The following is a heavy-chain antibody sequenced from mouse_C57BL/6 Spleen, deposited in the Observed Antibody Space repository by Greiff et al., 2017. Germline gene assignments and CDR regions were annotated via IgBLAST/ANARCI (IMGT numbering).Heavy chain of an antibody. CDR3: ARHEADGAMDY. CDR1: GFTFSDYY. V-gene: IGHV5-12*01. D-gene: IGHD2-3*01. CDR2: ISNGGGST. J-gene: IGHJ4*01. Sequence: EVKLMESGGGLVQPGGSLKLSCAASGFTFSDYYMYWVRQTPEKRLEWVAYISNGGGSTYYPDTVKGRFTISRDNAKNTLYLQMSRLKSEDTAMYYCARHEADGAMDYWGQGTSVTVSS.